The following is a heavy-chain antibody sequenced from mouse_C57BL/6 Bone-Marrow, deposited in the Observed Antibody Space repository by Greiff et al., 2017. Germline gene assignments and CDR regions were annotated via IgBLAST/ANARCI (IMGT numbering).Heavy chain of an antibody. CDR1: GYTFTSYT. CDR3: AKPGHAIDY. Sequence: QVQLQQSGAELARPGASVKMSCKASGYTFTSYTMEWVKQRPGQGLEWIGYINPSSGYTKYNQKFKDKATLTADKSSSTAYMHLSSLTSADSAVYYCAKPGHAIDYWGQGTSVTVSS. V-gene: IGHV1-4*01. J-gene: IGHJ4*01. D-gene: IGHD4-1*01. CDR2: INPSSGYT.